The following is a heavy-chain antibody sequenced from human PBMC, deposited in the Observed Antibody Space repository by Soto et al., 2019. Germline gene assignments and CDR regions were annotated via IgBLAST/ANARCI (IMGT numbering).Heavy chain of an antibody. J-gene: IGHJ4*02. CDR3: ARDGGYCSSTSCYGSGIDY. D-gene: IGHD2-2*01. CDR2: IWYDGSNK. CDR1: GFTFSSYG. V-gene: IGHV3-33*01. Sequence: QVQLVESGGGVVQPGRSLRLSCAASGFTFSSYGMHWVRQAPGKGLEWVAVIWYDGSNKYYADSVKGRFTISRDNSKNTLYLQMNSLRAEDTAVYYCARDGGYCSSTSCYGSGIDYWGQGTLVTVSS.